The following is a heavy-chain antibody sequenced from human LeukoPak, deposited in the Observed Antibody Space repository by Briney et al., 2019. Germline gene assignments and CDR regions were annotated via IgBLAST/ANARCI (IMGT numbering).Heavy chain of an antibody. CDR2: AGWAGGTT. D-gene: IGHD5-18*01. J-gene: IGHJ4*02. Sequence: GGSLRLSCATSGFNFDRYTIHWVRQAPGKGLEWVSLAGWAGGTTYYSDSVRGRFTISRDSGKNSVYLQMNSLTTDDTAFYFCAKELDTMFFDYWGQGALVTVSS. CDR3: AKELDTMFFDY. CDR1: GFNFDRYT. V-gene: IGHV3-43*01.